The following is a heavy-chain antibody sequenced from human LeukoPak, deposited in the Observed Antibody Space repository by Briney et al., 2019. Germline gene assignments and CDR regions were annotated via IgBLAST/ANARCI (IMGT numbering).Heavy chain of an antibody. Sequence: GASVKVSCKASGYTFTSYGISWVRQAPGQGLEWMGWISAYNGNTNYAQKLQGRVTMTTDTSTSTAYMELRSLRSDDTAVYYCAREKPRLWFGEPIRDASDIWGQGTMVTVSS. CDR1: GYTFTSYG. V-gene: IGHV1-18*01. CDR2: ISAYNGNT. CDR3: AREKPRLWFGEPIRDASDI. D-gene: IGHD3-10*01. J-gene: IGHJ3*02.